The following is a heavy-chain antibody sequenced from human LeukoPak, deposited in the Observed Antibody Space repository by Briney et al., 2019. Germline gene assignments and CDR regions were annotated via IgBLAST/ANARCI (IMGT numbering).Heavy chain of an antibody. J-gene: IGHJ4*02. CDR1: GDSISLYY. V-gene: IGHV4-59*01. CDR3: ARARVDYDSSGYLVEYHDY. D-gene: IGHD3-22*01. CDR2: IYYTGST. Sequence: SETLSLTCTVSGDSISLYYRSWIRQPPGKGLEWIGYIYYTGSTKSNPSLKSRVTISVDTSKNQFSLKLRSVTAADTAVYYCARARVDYDSSGYLVEYHDYWGQGTLVTVSS.